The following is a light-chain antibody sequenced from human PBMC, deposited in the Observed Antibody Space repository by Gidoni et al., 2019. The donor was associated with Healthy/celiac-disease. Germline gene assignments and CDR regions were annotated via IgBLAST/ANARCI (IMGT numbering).Light chain of an antibody. J-gene: IGLJ2*01. Sequence: SSELTQDPAVSVALGQTVRITCQGDSLRSYYASWYQQKPGQAPVLVIYGKNNRPSGIPDRFSGSSSGNTASLTITGAQAEAEADYYCTSRDSSGNHVVFGGGTKLTVL. V-gene: IGLV3-19*01. CDR3: TSRDSSGNHVV. CDR2: GKN. CDR1: SLRSYY.